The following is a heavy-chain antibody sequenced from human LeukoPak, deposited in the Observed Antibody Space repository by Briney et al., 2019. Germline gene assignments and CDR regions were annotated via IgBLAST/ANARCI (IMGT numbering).Heavy chain of an antibody. Sequence: GGSLRLSCTASGFMFGDYDMSWFRQPPGKGLEWVGFIRRTAYGGITDYAASVRGRFTISRDDSKSIAYLQMHSLRSEGTALYYCTRVFFNSWFTVDYWGQGALVAVSS. CDR2: IRRTAYGGIT. CDR3: TRVFFNSWFTVDY. D-gene: IGHD2/OR15-2a*01. J-gene: IGHJ4*02. V-gene: IGHV3-49*03. CDR1: GFMFGDYD.